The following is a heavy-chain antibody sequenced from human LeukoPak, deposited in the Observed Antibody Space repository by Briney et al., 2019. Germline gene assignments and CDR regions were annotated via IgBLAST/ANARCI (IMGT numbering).Heavy chain of an antibody. J-gene: IGHJ5*02. CDR2: IYHSGST. CDR3: ARRLLPNWFDP. CDR1: GGSISSGGYS. D-gene: IGHD3-22*01. Sequence: SQTLFLTCAVSGGSISSGGYSWSWIRQPPGKGLEWIGYIYHSGSTYYNPSLKSRVTISVDRSKNQFSLKLSSVTAADTAVYYCARRLLPNWFDPWGQGTLVTVSS. V-gene: IGHV4-30-2*01.